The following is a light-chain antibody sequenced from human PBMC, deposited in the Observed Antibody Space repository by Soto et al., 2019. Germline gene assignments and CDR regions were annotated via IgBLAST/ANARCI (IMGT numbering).Light chain of an antibody. CDR3: GSHAGSYTFS. V-gene: IGLV2-11*01. CDR2: DVS. Sequence: QSALTQPRSVSGSPGQSVTISCTGTSSDVGGYNYVSWYQQHPGKAPKLMIYDVSKRPSGVPDRFSGSKSGNTASLTISGLQAEDEADYYCGSHAGSYTFSFGGGTKLTVL. J-gene: IGLJ3*02. CDR1: SSDVGGYNY.